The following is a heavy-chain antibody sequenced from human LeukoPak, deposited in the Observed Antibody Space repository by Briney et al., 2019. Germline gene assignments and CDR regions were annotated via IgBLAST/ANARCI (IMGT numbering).Heavy chain of an antibody. Sequence: GGSLRLSCAASGFTFSSYWMSWVRQAPGKGPEWVANMNQDGSEKYYVDSVKGRFTISRDNAKNSLYLQMNSLRAEDMALYYCAKGRSGSQLDYWGQGTLVTVSS. CDR1: GFTFSSYW. J-gene: IGHJ4*02. CDR2: MNQDGSEK. V-gene: IGHV3-7*03. D-gene: IGHD6-19*01. CDR3: AKGRSGSQLDY.